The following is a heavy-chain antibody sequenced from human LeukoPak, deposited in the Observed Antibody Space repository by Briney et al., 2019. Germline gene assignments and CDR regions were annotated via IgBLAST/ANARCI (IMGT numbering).Heavy chain of an antibody. CDR1: GFTFSSYA. CDR3: VRSAFHAGSGNYYDY. V-gene: IGHV3-23*01. Sequence: PGGSLRLSCAASGFTFSSYAMSWVRQAPGKGLEWVSAISGSGGSTYYADSVKGRFTISRDNSKNTLYLQMNSLRVEDTAVYYRVRSAFHAGSGNYYDYWGQGTLVTVSS. D-gene: IGHD3-22*01. CDR2: ISGSGGST. J-gene: IGHJ4*02.